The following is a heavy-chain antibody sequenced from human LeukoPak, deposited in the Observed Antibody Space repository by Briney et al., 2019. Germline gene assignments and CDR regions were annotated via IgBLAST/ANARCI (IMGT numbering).Heavy chain of an antibody. CDR2: TYYSGST. D-gene: IGHD6-13*01. Sequence: SETLSLTCTVSGGSISSSSYYWGWIRQPPGTGLEWIGSTYYSGSTYYNPSLKSRVTISVDTSKNQFSLKLSSVTAADTAVYYCARDTAGKQLKRGEDAFDIWGQGTMVTVSS. CDR3: ARDTAGKQLKRGEDAFDI. V-gene: IGHV4-39*07. J-gene: IGHJ3*02. CDR1: GGSISSSSYY.